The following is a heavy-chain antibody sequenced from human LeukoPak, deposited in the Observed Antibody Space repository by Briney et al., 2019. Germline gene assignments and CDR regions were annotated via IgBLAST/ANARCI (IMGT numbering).Heavy chain of an antibody. Sequence: PSETLSLTCTVSGGSVSSGSYYWSWIRQPPGKGLEWIGSIYYSGNTYYNPSLKSRVTISVDTSKNQFSLKLSSVTAADTAVYYCARTSKSPSHRFDYWGQGTLVTVSS. CDR3: ARTSKSPSHRFDY. CDR2: IYYSGNT. CDR1: GGSVSSGSYY. D-gene: IGHD4-11*01. V-gene: IGHV4-39*07. J-gene: IGHJ4*02.